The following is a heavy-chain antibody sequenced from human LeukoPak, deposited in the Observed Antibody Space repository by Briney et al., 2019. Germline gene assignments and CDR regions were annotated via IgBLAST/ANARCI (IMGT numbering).Heavy chain of an antibody. CDR1: GYTFTGYY. J-gene: IGHJ4*02. CDR2: INPNNGGT. V-gene: IGHV1-2*04. CDR3: ARSRFGGVIVPFDY. Sequence: ASVKVSCKASGYTFTGYYMHWVRQAPGQGLEWMGRINPNNGGTNYAQKFQGWVTMTRDTSISTAYMELSRLRSDDTAVYYCARSRFGGVIVPFDYWGREPWSPSPQ. D-gene: IGHD3-16*02.